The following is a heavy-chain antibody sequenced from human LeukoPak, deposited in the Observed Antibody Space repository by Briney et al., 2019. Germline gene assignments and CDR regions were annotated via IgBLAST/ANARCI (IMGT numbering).Heavy chain of an antibody. CDR2: TDKSLST. Sequence: PSETLSLTCTVSGGSITYGSYYWSWIRQAAGKGLEWLGLTDKSLSTNYNPSLKSRITLSLDMSKNQFSLQLSSVTAADTAVYYCARASWDYLEWWGQGSLVTVPS. V-gene: IGHV4-61*02. CDR3: ARASWDYLEW. CDR1: GGSITYGSYY. J-gene: IGHJ4*02. D-gene: IGHD4/OR15-4a*01.